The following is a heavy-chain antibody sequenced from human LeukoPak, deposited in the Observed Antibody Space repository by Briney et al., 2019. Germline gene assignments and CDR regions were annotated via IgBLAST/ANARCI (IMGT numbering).Heavy chain of an antibody. J-gene: IGHJ4*02. CDR3: ARQELTGDGNFDY. CDR1: GYSFLTYS. V-gene: IGHV5-51*01. D-gene: IGHD3-9*01. Sequence: GGSLKISCKGSGYSFLTYSIGWVRQMPGKGLEWMGIIYPGDSDTRYSPSFQGQVTISADKSISTAYLQWSSLKASDTAMYYCARQELTGDGNFDYWGQGTLVTVSS. CDR2: IYPGDSDT.